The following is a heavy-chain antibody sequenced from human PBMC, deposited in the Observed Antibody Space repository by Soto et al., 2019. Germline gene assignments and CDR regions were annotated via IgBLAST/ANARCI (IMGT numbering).Heavy chain of an antibody. Sequence: GVSLRLSCAASGFTFSSYAMSWVRQAPGKGLEWVSAISGSGGSTYYADSVKGRFTISRDNSKNTLYLQMNSLRSDDTAVYYCARDGHIVVVTAINGGMDVWGQGTTVTVSS. D-gene: IGHD2-21*02. V-gene: IGHV3-23*01. CDR3: ARDGHIVVVTAINGGMDV. CDR2: ISGSGGST. CDR1: GFTFSSYA. J-gene: IGHJ6*02.